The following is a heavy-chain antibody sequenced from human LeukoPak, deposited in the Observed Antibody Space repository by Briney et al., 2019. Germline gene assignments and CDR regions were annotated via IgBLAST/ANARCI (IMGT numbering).Heavy chain of an antibody. J-gene: IGHJ4*02. D-gene: IGHD2-2*02. CDR3: AKDGFYCSSTSCYNYFDY. CDR1: GFTFSSYV. V-gene: IGHV3-23*01. CDR2: ISNSGGST. Sequence: GGSLRLSCAASGFTFSSYVMSWVRQAPGKGLEWVSSISNSGGSTYYADSVKGRFTISRDNSKNTLYLQMNSLRAEDTAVYYCAKDGFYCSSTSCYNYFDYWGQGTLVTVSS.